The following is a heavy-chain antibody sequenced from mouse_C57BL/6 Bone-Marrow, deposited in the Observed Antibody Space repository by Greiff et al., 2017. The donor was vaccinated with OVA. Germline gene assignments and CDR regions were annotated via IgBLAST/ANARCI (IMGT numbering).Heavy chain of an antibody. CDR2: ISGGGGNT. CDR1: GFTFSSYT. CDR3: ARHGGSYAMDD. Sequence: EVKLVESGGGLVKPGGSLKLSCAASGFTFSSYTMSWVRQTPEKRLEWVATISGGGGNTYYPDSVKGRFTISRDNAKNTLYLQMSSLRSEDTAVYYCARHGGSYAMDDWGQGTSVTVSS. J-gene: IGHJ4*01. V-gene: IGHV5-9*04.